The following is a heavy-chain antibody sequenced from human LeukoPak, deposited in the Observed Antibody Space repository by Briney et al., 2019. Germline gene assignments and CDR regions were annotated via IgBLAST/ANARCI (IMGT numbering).Heavy chain of an antibody. CDR2: ISYIGSS. D-gene: IGHD3-22*01. V-gene: IGHV4-59*11. J-gene: IGHJ3*01. CDR1: GGSFTTHY. CDR3: ASDSISMNAFDA. Sequence: SETLSLTCTVSGGSFTTHYWSWIRQPPGRGLEWIGYISYIGSSNYNPSLKSRVTISIDTSKNEVSLMLTSVTAADTAVYYCASDSISMNAFDAWGQGTMVTVSS.